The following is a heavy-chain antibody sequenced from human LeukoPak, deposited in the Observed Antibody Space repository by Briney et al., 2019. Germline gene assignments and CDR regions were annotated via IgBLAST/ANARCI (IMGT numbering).Heavy chain of an antibody. CDR3: AREGVTIGGRGLDY. D-gene: IGHD3-3*01. Sequence: PSQTLSLTCPVAGRSLSSYFWSWIRPPAGEGLEWIGCIYASGTTNYNPSLKTRAPLPGDPSKNQFSLNLTSVTAADTAVYYCAREGVTIGGRGLDYWGQGALVTVSS. CDR2: IYASGTT. J-gene: IGHJ4*02. V-gene: IGHV4-4*07. CDR1: GRSLSSYF.